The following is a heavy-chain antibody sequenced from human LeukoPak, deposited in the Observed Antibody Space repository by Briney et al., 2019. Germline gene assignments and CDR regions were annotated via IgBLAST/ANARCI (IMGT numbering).Heavy chain of an antibody. J-gene: IGHJ4*02. D-gene: IGHD4-17*01. CDR1: GLTLSSYG. CDR3: AKDTHYGDFHYFDY. CDR2: IWYDGSNK. Sequence: GGSLRLSCAASGLTLSSYGMHWVRQAPGRGLEWVAVIWYDGSNKYYADSVKGRFTISRDNSKNTLYLQMNSLRAEDTAVYYCAKDTHYGDFHYFDYWGQGTLVTVSS. V-gene: IGHV3-33*06.